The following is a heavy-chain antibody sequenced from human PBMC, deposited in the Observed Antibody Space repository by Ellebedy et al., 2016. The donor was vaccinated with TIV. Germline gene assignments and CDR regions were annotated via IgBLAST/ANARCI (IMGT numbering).Heavy chain of an antibody. V-gene: IGHV3-30*03. CDR2: ISYDGSNK. D-gene: IGHD2/OR15-2a*01. CDR3: ARDRETRSCNVFDP. CDR1: GFTFSTYG. Sequence: PSETLSLSCAASGFTFSTYGTHWVRQAPGKGLELVAVISYDGSNKFYADSVTGRFTISRDNAKNTPYLQMNSLRTEDTAVYYCARDRETRSCNVFDPWGQGTLVTVSS. J-gene: IGHJ5*02.